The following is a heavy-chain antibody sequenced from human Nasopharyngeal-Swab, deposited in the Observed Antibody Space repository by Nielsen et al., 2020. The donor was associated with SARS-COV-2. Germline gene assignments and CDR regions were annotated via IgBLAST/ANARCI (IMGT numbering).Heavy chain of an antibody. D-gene: IGHD3-16*01. J-gene: IGHJ4*02. CDR2: ISYDGANK. CDR3: ARVSSKRFTFDY. V-gene: IGHV3-30-3*01. Sequence: VRQAPGKGLEWVGLISYDGANKHYADSVKGRISISGNNSNNTLYLEMNTLRPEDTAIYYCARVSSKRFTFDYWGQGALVTVSS.